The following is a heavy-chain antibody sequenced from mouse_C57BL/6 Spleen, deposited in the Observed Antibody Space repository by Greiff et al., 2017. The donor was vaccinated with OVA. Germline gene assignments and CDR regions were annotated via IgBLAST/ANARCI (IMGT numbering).Heavy chain of an antibody. CDR3: ARYLITTVEDWYFDV. Sequence: VQLKESGPELVKPGASVKISCKASGYSFTDYNMNWVKQSNGKSLEWIGVINPNYGTTSYNQKFKGKATLTVDQSSSTAYMQLNSLTSEDSAVYYCARYLITTVEDWYFDVWGTGTTVTVSS. CDR1: GYSFTDYN. D-gene: IGHD1-1*01. CDR2: INPNYGTT. J-gene: IGHJ1*03. V-gene: IGHV1-39*01.